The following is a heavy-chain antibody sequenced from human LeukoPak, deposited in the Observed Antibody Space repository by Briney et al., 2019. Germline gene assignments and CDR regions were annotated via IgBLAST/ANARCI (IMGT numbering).Heavy chain of an antibody. CDR3: ARARIDY. J-gene: IGHJ4*02. CDR1: GFTFSGYW. D-gene: IGHD1-14*01. V-gene: IGHV3-7*04. CDR2: IKDDGSEK. Sequence: GRSLRLSCVGSGFTFSGYWMTWVRQAPGKGLEWVANIKDDGSEKYSVDSVKGRFTISRDNAKSLLYLQMSSLRAEDTAVYYCARARIDYWGQGTLVTVSS.